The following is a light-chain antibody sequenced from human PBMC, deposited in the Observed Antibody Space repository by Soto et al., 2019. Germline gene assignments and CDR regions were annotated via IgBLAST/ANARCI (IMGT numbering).Light chain of an antibody. Sequence: IGMPQSPATLSLTPGERAPLSCTASQSVSSNLAWYQQKPGQAPRLLIYDTSTRATGIPARFSGSGSGTEFTLTISSLQSEDFAVYYCQQYNNWPPITFGQGTRLEIK. CDR1: QSVSSN. CDR3: QQYNNWPPIT. J-gene: IGKJ5*01. V-gene: IGKV3-15*01. CDR2: DTS.